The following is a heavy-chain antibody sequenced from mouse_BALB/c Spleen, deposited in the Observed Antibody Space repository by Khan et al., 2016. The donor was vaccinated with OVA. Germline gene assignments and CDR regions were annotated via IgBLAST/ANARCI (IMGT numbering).Heavy chain of an antibody. CDR2: ISSSGDYI. CDR1: GFTFSTYA. Sequence: EVELVESGGDLVRPGGSLKLSCSASGFTFSTYAMSWVRQTPEKRLEWVATISSSGDYIYYPDSVKGRFTISRDTAKNTLYLQMSSLRTEDTAMXYCARHNYGPFAYWGQGTLVTVSA. J-gene: IGHJ3*01. CDR3: ARHNYGPFAY. D-gene: IGHD1-1*01. V-gene: IGHV5-9-3*01.